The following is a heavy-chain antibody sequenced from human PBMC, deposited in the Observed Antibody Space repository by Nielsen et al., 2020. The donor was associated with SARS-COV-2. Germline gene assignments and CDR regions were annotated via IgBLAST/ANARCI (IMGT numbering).Heavy chain of an antibody. V-gene: IGHV3-7*05. D-gene: IGHD5-12*01. Sequence: GESLKISCAASGFTFSSYWMSWVRQAPGKGLEWVANIKQDGSEKYYVDSVKGRFTISRDNAKNSLYLQMNSLRAEDTALYHCARGGGYDYQPGYGMDVWGQGTTVTVSS. CDR1: GFTFSSYW. J-gene: IGHJ6*02. CDR2: IKQDGSEK. CDR3: ARGGGYDYQPGYGMDV.